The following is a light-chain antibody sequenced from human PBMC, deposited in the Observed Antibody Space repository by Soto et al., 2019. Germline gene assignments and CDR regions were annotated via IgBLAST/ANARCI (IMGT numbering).Light chain of an antibody. V-gene: IGKV2-28*01. Sequence: DTVMTQSPLSLPVTPGEPASISCRSSQSLLHSNGYNYLDWYLQKPGQSPQLLIYLGSNRASGGPDRFSGSGSGTDFTLKISRVEAEDVGLYYCMQALQTPPTLGQGTKVEIK. CDR1: QSLLHSNGYNY. CDR3: MQALQTPPT. J-gene: IGKJ1*01. CDR2: LGS.